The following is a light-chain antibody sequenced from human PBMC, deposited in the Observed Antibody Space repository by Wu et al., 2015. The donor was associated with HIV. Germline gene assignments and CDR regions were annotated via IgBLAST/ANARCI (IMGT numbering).Light chain of an antibody. CDR2: GAS. Sequence: EIVMTQSPATLSVSPGERATLSCRASQSVSSNLAWYQQNPGQAPRLLIYGASTRATGIPARFSGRGSGTEFTLTISSLQPEDFATYYCQQSYSTPYSFGQGTKLEIK. J-gene: IGKJ2*03. CDR3: QQSYSTPYS. CDR1: QSVSSN. V-gene: IGKV3-15*01.